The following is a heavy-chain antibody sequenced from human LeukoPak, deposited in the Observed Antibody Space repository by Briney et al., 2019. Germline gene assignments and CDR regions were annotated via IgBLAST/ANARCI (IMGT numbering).Heavy chain of an antibody. CDR3: ARDRKEITYYYYYMDV. CDR1: GFTFSSYA. D-gene: IGHD3-10*01. V-gene: IGHV3-30*04. Sequence: PGGSLRLSCAASGFTFSSYAMHWVRQAPGKGLEWVAVISYDGSNKYYADSVKGRFTISRDNSKNTLYLQMNSLRAEDTAVYYCARDRKEITYYYYYMDVWGEGTTVTVSS. CDR2: ISYDGSNK. J-gene: IGHJ6*03.